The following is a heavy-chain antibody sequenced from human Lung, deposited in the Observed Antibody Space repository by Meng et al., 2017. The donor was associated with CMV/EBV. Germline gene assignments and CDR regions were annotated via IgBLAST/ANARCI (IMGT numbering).Heavy chain of an antibody. CDR2: IKPNSGDT. D-gene: IGHD1-1*01. CDR3: ARGHNWGPDY. Sequence: ASVKVSCKASGYSFSDHFMHWVRQAPGQGLEWMGWIKPNSGDTNYAQNFQGRVTMTSDSSISSAYMELTRLTSDDTAVYFCARGHNWGPDYWGQGTLVTVSS. CDR1: GYSFSDHF. V-gene: IGHV1-2*02. J-gene: IGHJ4*02.